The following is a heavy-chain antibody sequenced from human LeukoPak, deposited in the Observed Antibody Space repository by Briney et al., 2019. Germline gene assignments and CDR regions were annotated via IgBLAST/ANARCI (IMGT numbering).Heavy chain of an antibody. Sequence: NHGESLMISCKGSGYSFTTYCIVWVRQMPGKGLEWMGIIYPGDSDIRYSPSFQGRVTISADKSISTAYLQWSSLKASDTAMYYCARKTWVSGYSSSWPTNYWFDPWGHRKLVSVSS. J-gene: IGHJ5*02. V-gene: IGHV5-51*01. CDR3: ARKTWVSGYSSSWPTNYWFDP. CDR1: GYSFTTYC. D-gene: IGHD6-13*01. CDR2: IYPGDSDI.